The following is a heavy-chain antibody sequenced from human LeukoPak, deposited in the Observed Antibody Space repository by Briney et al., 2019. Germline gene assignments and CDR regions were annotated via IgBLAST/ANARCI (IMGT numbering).Heavy chain of an antibody. V-gene: IGHV1-2*02. CDR2: INPNSGGT. CDR3: ARWTRITMIVVVTYFDY. J-gene: IGHJ4*02. Sequence: GASVKVSCKASGYTFTGYYILWVRQAPGQGLEWMGWINPNSGGTNYAQKFQGRVTMTRDTSISTAYMELSRLRSDDTAVYYCARWTRITMIVVVTYFDYWGQGTLVTVSS. CDR1: GYTFTGYY. D-gene: IGHD3-22*01.